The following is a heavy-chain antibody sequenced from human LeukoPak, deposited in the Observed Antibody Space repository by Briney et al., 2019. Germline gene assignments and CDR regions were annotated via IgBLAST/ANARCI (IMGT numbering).Heavy chain of an antibody. D-gene: IGHD4-17*01. CDR3: AKDGNDHGDYGFDY. V-gene: IGHV3-23*01. CDR2: LRGSGAGT. J-gene: IGHJ4*02. CDR1: GFTFRNYD. Sequence: PGGTLRLSCAASGFTFRNYDMSWVRQAPGKGLEWVCSLRGSGAGTSYADSVKGRFTTSRDNSKNTVYLQMNSLRAEDTAVYYCAKDGNDHGDYGFDYWGQGTLVSVSS.